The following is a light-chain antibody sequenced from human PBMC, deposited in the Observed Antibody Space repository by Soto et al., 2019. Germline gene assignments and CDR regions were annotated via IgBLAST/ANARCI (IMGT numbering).Light chain of an antibody. CDR3: LQHYRYPRT. CDR2: SAS. V-gene: IGKV1-17*01. Sequence: DIQMTQSPSSLSASVEDRVTITCRASQDIGNDLGWYQQKPEKPPKRLIYSASSLQSGVPARFSGSGSGTEFSLTISSLQPEDFATYYCLQHYRYPRTFGQGTKVEIK. J-gene: IGKJ1*01. CDR1: QDIGND.